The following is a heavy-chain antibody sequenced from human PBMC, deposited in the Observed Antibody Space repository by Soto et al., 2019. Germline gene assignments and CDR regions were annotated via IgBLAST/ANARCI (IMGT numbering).Heavy chain of an antibody. D-gene: IGHD3-22*01. V-gene: IGHV1-24*01. CDR1: GYTLTELS. CDR3: ATVRGISGYYYDSQYYFDY. J-gene: IGHJ4*02. Sequence: ASVKVSCKVSGYTLTELSMHWVRQAPGKGLEWMGGFDPEDGETIYAQKFQGRVTTTEDTSTDTAYMELSSLRSEDTAVYYCATVRGISGYYYDSQYYFDYWGQGTLVTVSS. CDR2: FDPEDGET.